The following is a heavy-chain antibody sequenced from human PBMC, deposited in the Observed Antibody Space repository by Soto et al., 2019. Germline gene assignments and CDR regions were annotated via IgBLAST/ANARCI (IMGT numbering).Heavy chain of an antibody. CDR2: ISYDGSNK. V-gene: IGHV3-30*18. CDR1: GFTFRSSG. Sequence: SLRLSCAASGFTFRSSGMHWVRQAPGKGLEWVAVISYDGSNKYYADSVKGRFTISRDNSKNTLSLQMNSLRPEDTAVYYCGKGRSYYYYYGVDVWGQGTTVTVSS. J-gene: IGHJ6*02. CDR3: GKGRSYYYYYGVDV. D-gene: IGHD1-26*01.